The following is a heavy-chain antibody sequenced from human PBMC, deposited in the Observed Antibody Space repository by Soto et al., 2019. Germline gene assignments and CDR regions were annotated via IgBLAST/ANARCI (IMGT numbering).Heavy chain of an antibody. CDR1: GFSFSDYY. D-gene: IGHD3-22*01. V-gene: IGHV3-11*01. CDR3: ARDGDYYDTSGPFSDAFDI. Sequence: PGGSLRLSCAASGFSFSDYYMSWIRQAPGKGLEWVSYISGSGTTISYADSVKGRFTISRDNAKNSLYLQMNSLRAEDTAVYYCARDGDYYDTSGPFSDAFDIWGQGTMVTVSS. CDR2: ISGSGTTI. J-gene: IGHJ3*02.